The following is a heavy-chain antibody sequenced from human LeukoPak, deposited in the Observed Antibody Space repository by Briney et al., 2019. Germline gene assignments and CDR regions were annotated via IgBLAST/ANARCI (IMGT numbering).Heavy chain of an antibody. CDR3: ARGADLPYYMDV. Sequence: XVKVSCKASGGTFSSYAMSWVRQAPGQGLEWMGGIIPIFGTANYAQKFQGRVTITADESTSTAYMELSSLRSEDTAVYYCARGADLPYYMDVWGKGTTVTVSS. J-gene: IGHJ6*03. CDR2: IIPIFGTA. V-gene: IGHV1-69*01. CDR1: GGTFSSYA.